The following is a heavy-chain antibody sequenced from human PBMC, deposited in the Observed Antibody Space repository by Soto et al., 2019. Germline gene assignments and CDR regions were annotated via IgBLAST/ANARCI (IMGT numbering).Heavy chain of an antibody. CDR2: VDLNGGGS. V-gene: IGHV1-2*04. Sequence: ASVKVSCKTSGYSFTDYKLHWVRQAPGQGLEWMGWVDLNGGGSNSAQKFQGSVTMTWDTSITTAYLDLTRLTTNDTATYFCATWVDYGDFEGFDFWGQGTLVTVSS. CDR3: ATWVDYGDFEGFDF. J-gene: IGHJ4*02. CDR1: GYSFTDYK. D-gene: IGHD4-17*01.